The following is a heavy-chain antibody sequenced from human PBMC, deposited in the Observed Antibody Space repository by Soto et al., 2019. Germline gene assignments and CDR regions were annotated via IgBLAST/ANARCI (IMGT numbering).Heavy chain of an antibody. V-gene: IGHV4-39*01. Sequence: SETLSLTCTFSCGSISSSSYFWGWIRQPPGKGLEWIGSIYHSGSTSDNPSLRSRVTISVDTSKNQFSLKLSSLTAADTAVYFCARHAGYSSGRRWFDPWGQGTLVTVSS. CDR1: CGSISSSSYF. J-gene: IGHJ5*02. CDR2: IYHSGST. CDR3: ARHAGYSSGRRWFDP. D-gene: IGHD3-22*01.